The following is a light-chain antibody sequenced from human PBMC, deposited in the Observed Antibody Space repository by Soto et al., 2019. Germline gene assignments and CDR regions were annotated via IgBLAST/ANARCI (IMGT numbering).Light chain of an antibody. Sequence: MSQSPATLSVPHGASVTLSCRASQNIRNQMSWFLQKPGQTPRLLIYDAIIRAPDVPARFSGTGSGTELTITINRLQSEDFAVYYCQQYDTWPLTFGEGTKGDI. CDR2: DAI. J-gene: IGKJ4*01. CDR1: QNIRNQ. V-gene: IGKV3-15*01. CDR3: QQYDTWPLT.